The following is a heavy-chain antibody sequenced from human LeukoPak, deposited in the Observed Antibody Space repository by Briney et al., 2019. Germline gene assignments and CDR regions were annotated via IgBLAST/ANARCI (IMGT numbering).Heavy chain of an antibody. CDR1: GFTFNTHS. J-gene: IGHJ4*02. CDR2: ISSSSAYI. CDR3: ARDYAGFCSGATCHFDS. V-gene: IGHV3-21*01. D-gene: IGHD2-2*03. Sequence: GGSLRLSCVASGFTFNTHSMNWVRQAPGKGLEWVSSISSSSAYIYYADSVKGRFTISRDNAKNSVYLRMNSLRGEDTAVYYCARDYAGFCSGATCHFDSWGQGALVTVSS.